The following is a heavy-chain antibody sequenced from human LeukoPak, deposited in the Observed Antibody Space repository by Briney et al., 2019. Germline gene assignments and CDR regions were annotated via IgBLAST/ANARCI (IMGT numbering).Heavy chain of an antibody. D-gene: IGHD6-13*01. J-gene: IGHJ6*03. CDR2: ISGSGGST. CDR3: ARDRIEQQRTLGRSTSYYNYYYMDV. V-gene: IGHV3-23*01. CDR1: GFTFSSYG. Sequence: PGGSLRLSCAASGFTFSSYGMSWVRQAPGKGLEWVSAISGSGGSTYYADSVKGRSTISRDNAKNSLYLQMNSLRAEDTAVYYCARDRIEQQRTLGRSTSYYNYYYMDVWGKGTTVTVSS.